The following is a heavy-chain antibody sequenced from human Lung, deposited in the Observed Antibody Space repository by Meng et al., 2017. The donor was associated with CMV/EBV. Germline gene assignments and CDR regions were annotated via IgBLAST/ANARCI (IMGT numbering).Heavy chain of an antibody. Sequence: ASVXVSXKASGYTFTTYDINWVRQATGQGLEWMGWMNPNSGNTGYAQKFQGRVTLTRVTSISTAYMELSSLTSDDTAVYYCARNGYCSSTSCYRYGMDVWGQGXTVTVSS. J-gene: IGHJ6*02. V-gene: IGHV1-8*01. CDR2: MNPNSGNT. CDR1: GYTFTTYD. D-gene: IGHD2-2*01. CDR3: ARNGYCSSTSCYRYGMDV.